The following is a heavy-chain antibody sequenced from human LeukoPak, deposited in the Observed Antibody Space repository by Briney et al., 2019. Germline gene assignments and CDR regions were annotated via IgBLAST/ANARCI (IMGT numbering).Heavy chain of an antibody. Sequence: SETLSLTCAVYGGSFNDYYWSWIRQPPGKGLEWIGDINHRGSAHYNPSLKSRVSMSVDTSKSQFSLRLTSVTAADTAVYYCARRVIVVVPAANTTFDSWGQGTLVTVSS. V-gene: IGHV4-34*01. CDR1: GGSFNDYY. J-gene: IGHJ4*02. CDR2: INHRGSA. CDR3: ARRVIVVVPAANTTFDS. D-gene: IGHD2-2*01.